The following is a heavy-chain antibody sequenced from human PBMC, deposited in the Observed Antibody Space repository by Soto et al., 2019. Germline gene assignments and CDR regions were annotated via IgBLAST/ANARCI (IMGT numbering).Heavy chain of an antibody. J-gene: IGHJ6*03. V-gene: IGHV1-18*01. CDR2: ISAYNGNT. D-gene: IGHD2-2*01. Sequence: ASVKVSCTASGYTFTSYGISWVRQAPGQGLEWMGWISAYNGNTNYAQKLQGRVTMTTDTSTSTAYMELRSLRSDDTAVYCCARKVVPAATTYYYYMDVWGKGTTVTVSS. CDR1: GYTFTSYG. CDR3: ARKVVPAATTYYYYMDV.